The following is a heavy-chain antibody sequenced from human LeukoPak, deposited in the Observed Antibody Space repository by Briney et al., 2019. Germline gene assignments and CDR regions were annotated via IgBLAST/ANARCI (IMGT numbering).Heavy chain of an antibody. D-gene: IGHD1-20*01. CDR2: ISSSSRTI. CDR1: GFIFSSFS. CDR3: ARGRNNFRY. V-gene: IGHV3-48*01. Sequence: PGGSLRLSCAASGFIFSSFSMNWVRQAPGKGLEWISYISSSSRTIYYADSVKGRFTISRDNAKNSLYLQMNSLRAEDTAVYYCARGRNNFRYWGQGTLVTVSS. J-gene: IGHJ4*02.